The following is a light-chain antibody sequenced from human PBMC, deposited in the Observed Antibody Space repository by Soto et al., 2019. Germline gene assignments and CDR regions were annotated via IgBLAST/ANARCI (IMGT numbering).Light chain of an antibody. J-gene: IGKJ1*01. Sequence: EIVVTQSPATLSVSPGERVTLSCRASQSVSSSLAWYQQRPGQAPRLLIYDTSTRAAGISARFSGSGSGTEFTLTISRLQSEDVAVYYCQQYIDWPPGTFGQGTAVEIK. V-gene: IGKV3-15*01. CDR2: DTS. CDR3: QQYIDWPPGT. CDR1: QSVSSS.